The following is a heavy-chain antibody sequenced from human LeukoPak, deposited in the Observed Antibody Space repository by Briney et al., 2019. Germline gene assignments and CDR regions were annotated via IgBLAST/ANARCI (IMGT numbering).Heavy chain of an antibody. Sequence: GGSLRLSCAASGFPFSSYAMTWVRQAPGKGLAWVSSISGSGDSTFYADSVKGRFTISRDNSKNTLYLQMNSLTAEDTAVYYCAKDLQADDSSKLYWGLGTMVTVSS. D-gene: IGHD3-22*01. V-gene: IGHV3-23*01. J-gene: IGHJ3*01. CDR1: GFPFSSYA. CDR2: ISGSGDST. CDR3: AKDLQADDSSKLY.